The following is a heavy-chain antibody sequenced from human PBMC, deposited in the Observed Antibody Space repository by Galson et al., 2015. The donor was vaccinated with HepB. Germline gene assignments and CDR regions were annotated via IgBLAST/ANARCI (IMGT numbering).Heavy chain of an antibody. CDR3: ARDCQWDPFDY. CDR1: QFTFSTYA. Sequence: SLRLSCAASQFTFSTYAMHWVRQAPGKGLEWMAVISYDGNSKSYAHSVEGRFTISSDNSKNKLYLQMNSLRAEDTALYYCARDCQWDPFDYWGQGTLVIVSS. J-gene: IGHJ4*02. CDR2: ISYDGNSK. V-gene: IGHV3-30*04. D-gene: IGHD1-26*01.